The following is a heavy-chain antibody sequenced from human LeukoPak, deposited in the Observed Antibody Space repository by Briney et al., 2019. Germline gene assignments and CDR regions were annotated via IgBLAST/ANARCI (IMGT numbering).Heavy chain of an antibody. D-gene: IGHD2-2*02. J-gene: IGHJ3*02. CDR2: ISAYNGNT. Sequence: ASVTVSCTASGYTFTSYGISWVRQAPGQGLEWMGWISAYNGNTNYAQKLQGRVTMTTDTSTSTAYMELRSLRSDDTAVYYCARACTSCYTGNAFDIWGQGTMVTVSS. CDR3: ARACTSCYTGNAFDI. CDR1: GYTFTSYG. V-gene: IGHV1-18*01.